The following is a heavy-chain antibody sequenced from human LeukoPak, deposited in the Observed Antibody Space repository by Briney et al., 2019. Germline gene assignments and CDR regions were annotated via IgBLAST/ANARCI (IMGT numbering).Heavy chain of an antibody. J-gene: IGHJ2*01. Sequence: ASVKVSCKASGYTFTSYGISWVRQAPGQGLEWMGGIIPIFGTANYAQKFQGRVTITTDESTSTAYMELSSLRSEDTAVYYCARVTGRDCSGGSCYRYWYFDLWGRGTLVTVSS. D-gene: IGHD2-15*01. V-gene: IGHV1-69*05. CDR3: ARVTGRDCSGGSCYRYWYFDL. CDR1: GYTFTSYG. CDR2: IIPIFGTA.